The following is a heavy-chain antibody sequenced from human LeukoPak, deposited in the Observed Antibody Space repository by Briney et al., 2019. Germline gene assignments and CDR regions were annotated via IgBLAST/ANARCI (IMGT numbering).Heavy chain of an antibody. D-gene: IGHD4-11*01. J-gene: IGHJ6*02. V-gene: IGHV4-39*07. CDR2: INHSGST. CDR3: ATDYSNFYGMDV. CDR1: GSSISSSSYY. Sequence: PSETLSLTCTVSGSSISSSSYYWGWIRQPPGKGLEWIGEINHSGSTNYNPSLKSRVTISVDTSKNQFSLKLSSVTAADTAVYYCATDYSNFYGMDVWGQGTTVTVSS.